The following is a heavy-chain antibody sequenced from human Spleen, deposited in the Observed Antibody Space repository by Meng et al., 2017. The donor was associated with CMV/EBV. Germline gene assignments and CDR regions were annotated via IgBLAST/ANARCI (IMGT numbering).Heavy chain of an antibody. J-gene: IGHJ6*02. D-gene: IGHD2-2*01. Sequence: SVKVSCKASGGTLSRHVISWVRQAPGQGLEWMGGIIPILNTANYAQKFQGRVTITADKSTNTAYMELRSLRSDDTAVYYCAIWDCSSTSCYGYYYYGMDVWGQGTTVTVSS. CDR2: IIPILNTA. V-gene: IGHV1-69*10. CDR3: AIWDCSSTSCYGYYYYGMDV. CDR1: GGTLSRHV.